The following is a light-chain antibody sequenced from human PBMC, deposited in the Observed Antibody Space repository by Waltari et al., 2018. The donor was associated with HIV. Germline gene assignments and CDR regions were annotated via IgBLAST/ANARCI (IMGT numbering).Light chain of an antibody. CDR1: SPNIGRNT. J-gene: IGLJ3*02. V-gene: IGLV1-44*01. CDR2: SNN. CDR3: AAWDDSLNGFWV. Sequence: QSVLTQPPSASGTPGQTVTIPCSGSSPNIGRNTVNWYQQLPGTAPKLLIYSNNQRPSGVPDRFSGSKSGTSASLAISGLQSEDEADYYCAAWDDSLNGFWVFGGGTKLTVL.